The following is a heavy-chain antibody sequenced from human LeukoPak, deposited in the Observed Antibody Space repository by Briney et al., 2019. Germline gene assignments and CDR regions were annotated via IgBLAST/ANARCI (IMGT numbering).Heavy chain of an antibody. CDR1: GYTFTGYY. CDR2: INPNSGGT. J-gene: IGHJ4*02. Sequence: ASVKVSCKASGYTFTGYYMHWVRQAPGQGLEWMVRINPNSGGTNYAQKFQGRVTMTRDTSISTAYMELSRLRSDDTAVYYCARDYSDYYTFDYWGQGTLVTVSS. D-gene: IGHD1-26*01. CDR3: ARDYSDYYTFDY. V-gene: IGHV1-2*06.